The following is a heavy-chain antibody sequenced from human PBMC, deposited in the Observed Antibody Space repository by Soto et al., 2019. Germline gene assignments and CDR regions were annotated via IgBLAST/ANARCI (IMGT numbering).Heavy chain of an antibody. D-gene: IGHD1-26*01. J-gene: IGHJ5*02. CDR3: ATQEVGGSYVYTFDP. Sequence: QLQLQESGPGLVKPSETLSLTCTVSGGSISSSSYYWGWIRQPPGKGLEWIGSIYYSGSPYYNPSLKSRVTISVDTSKNHFSLKLSSVTAADTAVYYCATQEVGGSYVYTFDPWGQGTLVTVSS. V-gene: IGHV4-39*02. CDR2: IYYSGSP. CDR1: GGSISSSSYY.